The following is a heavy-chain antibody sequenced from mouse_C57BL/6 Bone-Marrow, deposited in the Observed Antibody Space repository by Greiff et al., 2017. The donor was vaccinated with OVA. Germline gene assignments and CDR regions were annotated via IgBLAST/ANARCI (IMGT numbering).Heavy chain of an antibody. CDR2: IDPSDSYT. CDR3: ALNEYDAWFAY. V-gene: IGHV1-69*01. Sequence: VQLQQPGAELVMPGASVKLSCKASGYTFTSYWMHWVKQRPGQGLEWIGEIDPSDSYTNYNQKFKGKSTLTVDKSSSTAYMQLSSLTSEDSAVYYCALNEYDAWFAYWGQGTLVTVSA. CDR1: GYTFTSYW. J-gene: IGHJ3*01. D-gene: IGHD2-4*01.